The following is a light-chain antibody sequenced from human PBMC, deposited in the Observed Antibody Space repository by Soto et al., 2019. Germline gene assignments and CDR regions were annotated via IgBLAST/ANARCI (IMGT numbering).Light chain of an antibody. J-gene: IGKJ5*01. Sequence: AIQATQSAFAVSASEENRVTISCRASQGIGNSLGWYQQKPGKPPKVLIYGASNLQSGVPPRFSGSGSGTDFTLAICCLLPADSATCYCKQFNKYLPIPFGQGTRLDI. V-gene: IGKV1D-13*01. CDR2: GAS. CDR3: KQFNKYLPIP. CDR1: QGIGNS.